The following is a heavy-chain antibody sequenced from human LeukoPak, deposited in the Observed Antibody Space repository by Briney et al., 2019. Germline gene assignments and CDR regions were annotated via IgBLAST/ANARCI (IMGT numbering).Heavy chain of an antibody. V-gene: IGHV4-34*01. D-gene: IGHD2-15*01. J-gene: IGHJ4*02. CDR2: INHSGST. CDR3: ARALLRPVVAATLYFDY. Sequence: SETLSLTCAVYGGSFSGYYWSWIRQPPGKGLEWIGEINHSGSTNYNPSLKSRVTISVDTSKNQFSLKLSSVTAADTAVYYCARALLRPVVAATLYFDYWGQGTLGTVSS. CDR1: GGSFSGYY.